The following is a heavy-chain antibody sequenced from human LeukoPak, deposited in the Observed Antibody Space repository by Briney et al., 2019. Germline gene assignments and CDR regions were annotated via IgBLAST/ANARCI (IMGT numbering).Heavy chain of an antibody. CDR3: ARVGSSTSPTWVYYYYYYMDV. Sequence: GGSLRLSCAASGFTFSSYWMSWVRQAPGKGLEWVANIKQDGSENYYVDSVKGRFTISRDNAKNSLYLQMNSLRAEDTAVYYCARVGSSTSPTWVYYYYYYMDVWGKGTTVTVSS. D-gene: IGHD2-2*01. CDR2: IKQDGSEN. CDR1: GFTFSSYW. J-gene: IGHJ6*03. V-gene: IGHV3-7*01.